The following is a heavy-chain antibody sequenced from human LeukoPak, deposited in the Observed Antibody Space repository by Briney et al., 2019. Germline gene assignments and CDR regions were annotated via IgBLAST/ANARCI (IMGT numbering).Heavy chain of an antibody. J-gene: IGHJ3*02. D-gene: IGHD3-10*01. V-gene: IGHV1-8*01. CDR2: MNPNSGNT. CDR3: ARVAKRSLDYYGSGTDAFDI. Sequence: ASVKVSCKASGYTFTSYDINWVRQATGQGLEWMGWMNPNSGNTGYAQKFQGRVTMTRNTSISTAYMELSSLRSEDTAVCYCARVAKRSLDYYGSGTDAFDIWGQGTMVTVSS. CDR1: GYTFTSYD.